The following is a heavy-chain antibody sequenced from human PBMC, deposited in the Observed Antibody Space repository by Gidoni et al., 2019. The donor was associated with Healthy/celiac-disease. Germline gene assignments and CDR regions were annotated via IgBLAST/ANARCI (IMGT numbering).Heavy chain of an antibody. V-gene: IGHV4-34*01. J-gene: IGHJ3*02. CDR3: ARGSIVLMVYAMNDAFDI. CDR1: GGSFSGYY. CDR2: INHSGST. D-gene: IGHD2-8*01. Sequence: QVQLQQWGAGLLKPSETLSLTCAVYGGSFSGYYWSWIRQPPGKGLEWLGEINHSGSTNYNPSIKSRVTISVDTSKNQFSLKLSSVTAAETAVYYCARGSIVLMVYAMNDAFDIWGQGTMVTVSS.